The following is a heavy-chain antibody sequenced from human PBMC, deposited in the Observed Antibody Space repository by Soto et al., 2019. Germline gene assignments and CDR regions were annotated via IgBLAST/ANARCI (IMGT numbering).Heavy chain of an antibody. J-gene: IGHJ3*02. CDR2: ISGSGGST. CDR3: ARSKPRYCSGGSCYRPDAFDI. D-gene: IGHD2-15*01. Sequence: GGSLRLSCAASGFTFSSYATSWVRQAPGKGLEWVSAISGSGGSTYYADSVKGRFTISRDNSKNTLYLQMNSLRAEDTAVYYCARSKPRYCSGGSCYRPDAFDIWGQGTMVTVSS. CDR1: GFTFSSYA. V-gene: IGHV3-23*01.